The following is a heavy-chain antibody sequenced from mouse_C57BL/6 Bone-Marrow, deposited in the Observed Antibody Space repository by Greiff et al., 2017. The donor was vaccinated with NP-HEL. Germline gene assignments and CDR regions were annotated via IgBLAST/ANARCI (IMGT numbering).Heavy chain of an antibody. CDR1: GYTFTSYW. CDR2: IDPSDSYT. CDR3: ARDDEGFAY. Sequence: QVQLQQPGAELVRPGTSVKLSCKASGYTFTSYWMHWVKQRPGQGLEWIGVIDPSDSYTNYNQKFKGKATLTVDTSSSTAYMQLSSLTSEDSAVYYCARDDEGFAYWGQGTLVTVSA. D-gene: IGHD2-12*01. J-gene: IGHJ3*01. V-gene: IGHV1-59*01.